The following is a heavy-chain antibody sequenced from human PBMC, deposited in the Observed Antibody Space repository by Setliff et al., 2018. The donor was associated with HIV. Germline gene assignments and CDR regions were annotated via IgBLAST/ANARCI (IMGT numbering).Heavy chain of an antibody. J-gene: IGHJ4*02. CDR3: ASLFRLSGFWISFLPDY. D-gene: IGHD3-3*01. V-gene: IGHV4-39*01. CDR1: GDSVSRSNYY. CDR2: IDYNEIT. Sequence: PSETLSLTCTVSGDSVSRSNYYWAWIRQPPGKGLEWIGSIDYNEITYYNPSLKIRVTLSVDTPKNQFSLYLSSVTASDTAVYYCASLFRLSGFWISFLPDYWGQGILVTVSS.